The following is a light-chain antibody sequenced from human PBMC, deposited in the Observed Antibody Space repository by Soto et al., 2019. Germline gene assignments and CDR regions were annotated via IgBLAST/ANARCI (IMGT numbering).Light chain of an antibody. CDR2: DTF. CDR1: QSVGTS. Sequence: EIVLTQSPATLSLSPGERATLSCRASQSVGTSLEWFQQKPGQDPSLLIFDTFNRATCIPARFIGSGSGTDFTLTIKNHEPDDFPDSYGQQRSQWPLSCVGGTKVEIK. J-gene: IGKJ4*02. V-gene: IGKV3-11*01. CDR3: QQRSQWPLS.